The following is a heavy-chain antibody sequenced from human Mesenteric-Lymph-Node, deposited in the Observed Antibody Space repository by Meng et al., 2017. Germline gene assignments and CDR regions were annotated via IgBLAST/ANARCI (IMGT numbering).Heavy chain of an antibody. D-gene: IGHD3-10*01. Sequence: QVQLLESGPGLVKPSQTLSLTCTVSGGSISRGFYYWNWIRQHPGKGLEWIGYISYSGSTYYNPSLKSRVTISLDTSKNQFSLNLSSVTAADTAVYYCARDRFSSGSSNWFDPWGQGTLVTVSS. J-gene: IGHJ5*02. CDR1: GGSISRGFYY. CDR3: ARDRFSSGSSNWFDP. V-gene: IGHV4-31*03. CDR2: ISYSGST.